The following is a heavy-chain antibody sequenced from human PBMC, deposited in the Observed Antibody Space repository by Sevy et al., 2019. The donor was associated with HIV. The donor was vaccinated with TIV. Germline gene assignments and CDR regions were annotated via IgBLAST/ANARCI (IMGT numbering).Heavy chain of an antibody. D-gene: IGHD3-3*01. CDR2: INPNNGGT. Sequence: ASVKVSCKAARYTFTDYYVHWVRQGPGQGLEWMGWINPNNGGTKHAQRFQGRVTMTRDTSINTAYMELGSLTSDDTAVYYCARLSTMPTSDDYGMDVWGQGTTVTVSS. CDR1: RYTFTDYY. V-gene: IGHV1-2*02. CDR3: ARLSTMPTSDDYGMDV. J-gene: IGHJ6*02.